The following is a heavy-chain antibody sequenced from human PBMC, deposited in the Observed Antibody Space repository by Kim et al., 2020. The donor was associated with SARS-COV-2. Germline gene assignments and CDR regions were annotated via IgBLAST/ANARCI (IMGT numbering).Heavy chain of an antibody. CDR1: GGSISSYY. J-gene: IGHJ6*02. CDR2: IYYSGST. D-gene: IGHD2-2*02. V-gene: IGHV4-59*13. CDR3: ARLEGYCSSTSCYTGYYYYGMDV. Sequence: SETLSLTCTVSGGSISSYYWSWIRQPPGKGLEWIGYIYYSGSTNYNPSLKSRVTISVDTSKNQFSLKLSSVTAADTAVYYCARLEGYCSSTSCYTGYYYYGMDVWGQGTTVTVSS.